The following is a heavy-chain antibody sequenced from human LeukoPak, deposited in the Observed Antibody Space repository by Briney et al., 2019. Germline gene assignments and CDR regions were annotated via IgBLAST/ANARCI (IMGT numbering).Heavy chain of an antibody. CDR1: GFTFSSYS. J-gene: IGHJ5*02. D-gene: IGHD1-26*01. Sequence: GGSLRLSCAASGFTFSSYSMNWVRQAPGKGREGVSYISSSSGTIHYADSVKGRFTISRDNAKNLLFLQMDSLRDEDTAVYYCARDEAYSGTYAVTWGQGTLVTVSS. CDR2: ISSSSGTI. CDR3: ARDEAYSGTYAVT. V-gene: IGHV3-48*02.